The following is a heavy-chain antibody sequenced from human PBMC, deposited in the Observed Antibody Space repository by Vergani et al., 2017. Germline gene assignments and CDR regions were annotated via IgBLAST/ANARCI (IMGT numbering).Heavy chain of an antibody. CDR1: GYTFTGYY. CDR2: LNPNRGGT. Sequence: QVQLVQSGAEVKKPGASVKVSCKASGYTFTGYYMHWVRQAPGQGLEWMGWLNPNRGGTNYAQKFQGRGTMTRDTSISTAYMGLSRLRSDDTAVYYCAVYLPRRPSGSGSYYKGGRFDPWGQGTLVTVSS. V-gene: IGHV1-2*02. J-gene: IGHJ5*02. CDR3: AVYLPRRPSGSGSYYKGGRFDP. D-gene: IGHD3-10*01.